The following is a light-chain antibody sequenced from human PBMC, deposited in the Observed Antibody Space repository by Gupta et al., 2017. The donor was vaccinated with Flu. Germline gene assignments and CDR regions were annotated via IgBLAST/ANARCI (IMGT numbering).Light chain of an antibody. CDR1: TSDVGGYNS. V-gene: IGLV2-14*01. J-gene: IGLJ2*01. CDR3: SSYTSGSTLVVA. CDR2: DVS. Sequence: QSALTQPASVSGSPGPSITISCIGPTSDVGGYNSVSWYQQRPGTAPKLMIYDVSNRPSGISNRFSGSKSGNTASLTISGLQAEDEADYYCSSYTSGSTLVVAFGGGTKLTVL.